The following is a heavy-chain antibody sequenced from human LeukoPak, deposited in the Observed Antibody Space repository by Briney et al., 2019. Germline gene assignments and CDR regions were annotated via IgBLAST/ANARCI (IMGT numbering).Heavy chain of an antibody. CDR2: IRDSGVSA. CDR1: GFTFRSWA. D-gene: IGHD5-18*01. J-gene: IGHJ4*02. V-gene: IGHV3-23*01. CDR3: AKGDGSTYVTHFDF. Sequence: GGSLRLSCAASGFTFRSWAMHWIRQAPGKGLEWGGGIRDSGVSALYTHSVKGRFTISRDNSENTLYLQMSSLRAEDTAVYYCAKGDGSTYVTHFDFWGQGTLVSVSS.